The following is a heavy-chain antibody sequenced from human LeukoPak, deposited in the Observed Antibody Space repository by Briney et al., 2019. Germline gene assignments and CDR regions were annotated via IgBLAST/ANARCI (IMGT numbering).Heavy chain of an antibody. CDR1: GFTFRNYS. CDR3: ERDLYYYDSSCYYEEGRDY. CDR2: ISSSRNYI. Sequence: PGGSLRLSCAASGFTFRNYSMSWVRQAPGKGLEWVSYISSSRNYIFYADSVKGRFTISRDNAKNSLYLQMNSLRAEDTAVYYWERDLYYYDSSCYYEEGRDYWGQGTLVTVSS. D-gene: IGHD3-22*01. V-gene: IGHV3-21*01. J-gene: IGHJ4*02.